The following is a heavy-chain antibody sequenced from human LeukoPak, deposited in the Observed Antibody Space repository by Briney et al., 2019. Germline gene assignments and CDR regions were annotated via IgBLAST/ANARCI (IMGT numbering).Heavy chain of an antibody. Sequence: SETLSLTCNVSGGSISSGNYYWSWIRQPAGKGLELIGRMYGSGSTVYNPSLKGRVTISADTSKSQFSLKLSSVTAADTAVYYCASGIVRAYSYYMDIWGKGTTVIVSS. V-gene: IGHV4-61*02. CDR2: MYGSGST. D-gene: IGHD1-1*01. J-gene: IGHJ6*03. CDR3: ASGIVRAYSYYMDI. CDR1: GGSISSGNYY.